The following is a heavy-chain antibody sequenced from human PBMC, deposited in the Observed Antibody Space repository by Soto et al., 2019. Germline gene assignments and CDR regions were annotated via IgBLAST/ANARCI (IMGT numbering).Heavy chain of an antibody. D-gene: IGHD2-2*02. V-gene: IGHV3-23*01. CDR2: IGRGGDT. CDR3: AKDGTTAGIHYYGMDV. J-gene: IGHJ6*02. Sequence: SGGSLRLSCEVSGFTFNNYGMNWVRQAPDKGLEWVSTIGRGGDTYYADSVKGRFTISRDNSKNTLFLQMNSLRAEDTALYFCAKDGTTAGIHYYGMDVWGQGTTVTVSS. CDR1: GFTFNNYG.